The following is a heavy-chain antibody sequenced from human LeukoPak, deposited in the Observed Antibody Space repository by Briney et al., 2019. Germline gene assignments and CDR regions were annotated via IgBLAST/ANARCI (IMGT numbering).Heavy chain of an antibody. CDR3: ATLMDYFDSTTVFRGDAFDI. V-gene: IGHV1-69-2*01. J-gene: IGHJ3*02. CDR1: GYTFTDYY. Sequence: ASVKISCKASGYTFTDYYMYWVQQAPGKGLEWMGRVDPEDGETMYAEKFQGRVTIRADTPTDTAYMELSSLRSEDTAVYYCATLMDYFDSTTVFRGDAFDIWGQGTMVTVSS. D-gene: IGHD3-22*01. CDR2: VDPEDGET.